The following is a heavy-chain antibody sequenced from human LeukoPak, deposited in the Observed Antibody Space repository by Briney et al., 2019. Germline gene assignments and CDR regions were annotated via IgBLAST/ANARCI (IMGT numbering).Heavy chain of an antibody. CDR3: ASWVMGRGLLWFGGLDY. CDR2: ISSSGSTI. D-gene: IGHD3-10*01. Sequence: GGSLRLSCAASGFTFSSYEMNWVRQAPGKGLEWVSYISSSGSTIYYADSVKGRFTNSRDNAKNSLYLQMNSLRAEDTAVYYCASWVMGRGLLWFGGLDYWGQGTLVTVSS. V-gene: IGHV3-48*03. J-gene: IGHJ4*02. CDR1: GFTFSSYE.